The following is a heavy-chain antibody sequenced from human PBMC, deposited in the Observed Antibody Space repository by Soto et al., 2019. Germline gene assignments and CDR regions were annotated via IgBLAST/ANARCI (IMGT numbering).Heavy chain of an antibody. D-gene: IGHD5-18*01. J-gene: IGHJ4*02. CDR1: GFTFSKYA. CDR3: AKRPGDTAMGYFDY. Sequence: EVQLLESGGGLVQPGGSLRLSCAASGFTFSKYAMSWVRQAPGKGLEWVSGISGSGGSTYHADSVKGRFTISRDNSKNTLYLQMNSLRAEDTAVYYCAKRPGDTAMGYFDYWGQGTLVTVSS. V-gene: IGHV3-23*01. CDR2: ISGSGGST.